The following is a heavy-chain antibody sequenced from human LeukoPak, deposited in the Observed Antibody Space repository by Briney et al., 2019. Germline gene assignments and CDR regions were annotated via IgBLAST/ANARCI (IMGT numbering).Heavy chain of an antibody. Sequence: PSETLSLTCTVSGGSISSSSYYWGWIRQPPGKGLEWIGSIYYSGSTYYNPSLKSRVTISVDTSKNQFSLKLSSVTAADTAVYYCARDSLYYYDSSGYYYFDYWGQGTLVTVSS. V-gene: IGHV4-39*07. J-gene: IGHJ4*02. CDR2: IYYSGST. D-gene: IGHD3-22*01. CDR3: ARDSLYYYDSSGYYYFDY. CDR1: GGSISSSSYY.